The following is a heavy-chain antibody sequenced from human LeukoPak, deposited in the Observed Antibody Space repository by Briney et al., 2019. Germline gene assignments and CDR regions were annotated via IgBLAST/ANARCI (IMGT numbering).Heavy chain of an antibody. V-gene: IGHV1-46*01. D-gene: IGHD3-3*01. CDR3: ARDRPNPSGLRFLEWSKPDFDY. Sequence: ASVKVSCKASGYTFTSYGISWVRQAPGQGLEWMGIINPSGGSTSYAQKFQGRVTMTRDTSTSTVYMELSSLRSEDTAVYYCARDRPNPSGLRFLEWSKPDFDY. CDR2: INPSGGST. J-gene: IGHJ4*01. CDR1: GYTFTSYG.